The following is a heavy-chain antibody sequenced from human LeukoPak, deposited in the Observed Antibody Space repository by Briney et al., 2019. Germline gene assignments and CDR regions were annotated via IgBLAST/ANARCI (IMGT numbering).Heavy chain of an antibody. D-gene: IGHD4-17*01. CDR3: ARVPTDYGDYSFDY. Sequence: GGSLRLSCAASGFTLSSYWMHWARPATGKGLVWVSRINSDGSSTSYADSVKGRFTISRDNAKNTLYLQMNSLRAEDTAVYYCARVPTDYGDYSFDYWGQGTLVTVSS. CDR2: INSDGSST. J-gene: IGHJ4*02. CDR1: GFTLSSYW. V-gene: IGHV3-74*01.